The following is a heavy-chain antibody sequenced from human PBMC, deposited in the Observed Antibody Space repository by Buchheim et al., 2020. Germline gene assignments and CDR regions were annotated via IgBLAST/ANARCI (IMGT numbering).Heavy chain of an antibody. V-gene: IGHV4-34*01. D-gene: IGHD2-8*01. J-gene: IGHJ6*02. Sequence: QVQLQQWGAGLLKPSETLSLTCAVYGGSFSGYYWSWIRQPPGKGLEWIGEINHSGSTNYNPSLKSRVTISVDTSKNQFSLMLSSVTAADTAVYYCARHPYCTNGVCYSYYYGMDVWGQGTT. CDR1: GGSFSGYY. CDR2: INHSGST. CDR3: ARHPYCTNGVCYSYYYGMDV.